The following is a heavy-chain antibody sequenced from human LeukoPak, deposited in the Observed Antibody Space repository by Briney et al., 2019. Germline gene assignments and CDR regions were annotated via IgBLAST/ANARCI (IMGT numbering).Heavy chain of an antibody. V-gene: IGHV3-20*04. CDR3: AKAPVTSCRGAFCYPFDS. CDR1: GFPFDDYG. CDR2: INWNGGST. J-gene: IGHJ4*02. D-gene: IGHD2-15*01. Sequence: PGGSLRLSCAASGFPFDDYGMTWVRQAPGKGLEWVSGINWNGGSTGYADSVKGRFTISRDNSRNTMYLQMNSLRAEDAAVYYCAKAPVTSCRGAFCYPFDSWGQGTVVTVSS.